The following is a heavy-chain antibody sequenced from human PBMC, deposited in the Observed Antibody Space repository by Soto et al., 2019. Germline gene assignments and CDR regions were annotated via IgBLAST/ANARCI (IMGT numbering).Heavy chain of an antibody. Sequence: QVHLVQSGVEVKTPGASVKVSCQASGYTFFTYDISWVRQAPGQGLEWMGWISTYSGDTKYAQKFQGRVTMTTDTSTTTAYLELTSLRSHATAVYYCARHHGPTTSENWFDPWGQGPLVTVSS. CDR1: GYTFFTYD. V-gene: IGHV1-18*01. J-gene: IGHJ5*02. CDR3: ARHHGPTTSENWFDP. D-gene: IGHD5-12*01. CDR2: ISTYSGDT.